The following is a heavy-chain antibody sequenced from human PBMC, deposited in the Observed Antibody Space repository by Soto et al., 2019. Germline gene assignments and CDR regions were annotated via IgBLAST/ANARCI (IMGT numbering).Heavy chain of an antibody. Sequence: QVQLVQSGAEVRKPGSSVKVSCKASGGIFSSYGISWVRQAPGQGLEWMGGIIPFFGTANYAQKFQARVTITADESTSTAYMELSSLRSEDTAVYYCARSALPAAINNWFDPWGQGSLVTGSS. J-gene: IGHJ5*02. CDR1: GGIFSSYG. D-gene: IGHD2-2*01. CDR2: IIPFFGTA. V-gene: IGHV1-69*01. CDR3: ARSALPAAINNWFDP.